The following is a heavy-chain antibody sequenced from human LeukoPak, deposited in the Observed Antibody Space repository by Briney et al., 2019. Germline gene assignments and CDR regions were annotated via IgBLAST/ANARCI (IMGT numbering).Heavy chain of an antibody. CDR2: IYYTGTF. CDR3: ARLEGSGSYNIGEYYFDF. J-gene: IGHJ4*02. V-gene: IGHV4-39*01. D-gene: IGHD3-10*01. CDR1: GGSLSDSAYY. Sequence: SETLSLTCTVSGGSLSDSAYYWGWIRQPPGKGLEWIGTIYYTGTFNNNPSVKRRVTTTVDTTKNQFSLRLRSVTPADTVVFVRARLEGSGSYNIGEYYFDFWGQGTLVTVSS.